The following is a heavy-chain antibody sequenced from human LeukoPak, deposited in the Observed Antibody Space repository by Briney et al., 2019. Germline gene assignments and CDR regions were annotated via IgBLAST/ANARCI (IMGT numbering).Heavy chain of an antibody. CDR3: ARDRGYCSGGSCYTYYFDY. J-gene: IGHJ4*02. Sequence: GGSLRLSCAASGFTFSSYSMNWVRQAPGKGLEWVSSISSSSTYIYYADSVRGRFTISRENAKNSLYLQMNSLRAEDTAVYYCARDRGYCSGGSCYTYYFDYWGQGTLVTVSS. CDR2: ISSSSTYI. D-gene: IGHD2-15*01. V-gene: IGHV3-21*01. CDR1: GFTFSSYS.